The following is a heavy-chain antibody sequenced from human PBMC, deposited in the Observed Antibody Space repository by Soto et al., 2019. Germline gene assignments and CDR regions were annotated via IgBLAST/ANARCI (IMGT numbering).Heavy chain of an antibody. V-gene: IGHV3-23*01. CDR3: AKDIREVTTPGYYGMAV. CDR1: GFTFSSYA. J-gene: IGHJ6*02. Sequence: PGGSLRLSCAASGFTFSSYAMSWVRQAPGKGLEWVSAISGSGGSTYYADSVKGRFTISRDNPKNTLYLQMNSLRAEDTAVYYCAKDIREVTTPGYYGMAVWGQGTTVTVSS. CDR2: ISGSGGST. D-gene: IGHD3-3*01.